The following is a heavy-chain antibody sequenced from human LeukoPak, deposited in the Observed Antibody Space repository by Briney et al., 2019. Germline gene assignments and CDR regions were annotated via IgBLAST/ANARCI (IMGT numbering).Heavy chain of an antibody. V-gene: IGHV4-61*02. Sequence: SQTLSLTCTVSGGSIKSDGYYWSWIRQPAGKGLEWIGRIYTSGSTNYNPSLKSRVTMSVDTSKNQFSLKLSSVTAADTVVYYCAREKDYGDYFDYWGQGTLVTVSS. CDR2: IYTSGST. CDR1: GGSIKSDGYY. D-gene: IGHD4-17*01. CDR3: AREKDYGDYFDY. J-gene: IGHJ4*02.